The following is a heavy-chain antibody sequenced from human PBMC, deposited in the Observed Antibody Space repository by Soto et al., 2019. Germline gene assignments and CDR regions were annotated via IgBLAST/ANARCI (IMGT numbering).Heavy chain of an antibody. D-gene: IGHD2-21*02. Sequence: QVQLVQSGAEVKKPGASVKVSCKASGYTFTSYYMHWVRQAPGQGLEWMGIINPSGGSTSYAQKFQGRVTMTRDTSTSTVYMELSSLRSEDTAVYYCARDNIVVVTAIRQYYFDYWGQGTLVTVSS. J-gene: IGHJ4*02. CDR3: ARDNIVVVTAIRQYYFDY. CDR2: INPSGGST. CDR1: GYTFTSYY. V-gene: IGHV1-46*01.